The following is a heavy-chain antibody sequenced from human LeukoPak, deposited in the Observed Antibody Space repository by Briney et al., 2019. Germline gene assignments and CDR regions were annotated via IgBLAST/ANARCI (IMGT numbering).Heavy chain of an antibody. D-gene: IGHD3-10*01. CDR1: GFTFSSYW. J-gene: IGHJ4*02. Sequence: PGGSLRLSCAASGFTFSSYWMHWVRQAPGKGLVWVSYINSDGRSTRYADSVKGRFTISRDNAKNTPYLQMNSLRVEDTAVYYCARDRYYGSASDWGQGTLVTVSS. CDR2: INSDGRST. CDR3: ARDRYYGSASD. V-gene: IGHV3-74*01.